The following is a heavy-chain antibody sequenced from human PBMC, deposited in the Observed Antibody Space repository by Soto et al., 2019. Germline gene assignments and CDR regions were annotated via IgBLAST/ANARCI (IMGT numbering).Heavy chain of an antibody. Sequence: RQIPCKVSEGSFSSYLVGWVRLMPAKGLEWMGLIYSGDPETRYSPPFQGQVTISADKSISTAYLQWSSLKASDTSMYYCASRDPPYWYSDLWGRRTPVTVSS. D-gene: IGHD2-21*01. CDR2: IYSGDPET. V-gene: IGHV5-51*01. J-gene: IGHJ2*01. CDR3: ASRDPPYWYSDL. CDR1: EGSFSSYL.